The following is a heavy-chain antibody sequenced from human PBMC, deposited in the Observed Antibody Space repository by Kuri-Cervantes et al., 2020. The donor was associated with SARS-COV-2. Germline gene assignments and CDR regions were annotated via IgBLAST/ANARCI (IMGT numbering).Heavy chain of an antibody. CDR1: GGSISSYY. V-gene: IGHV4-59*01. D-gene: IGHD2-21*01. CDR2: IYYSGST. J-gene: IGHJ5*02. Sequence: ESLKISCTVSGGSISSYYWSWIRQPPGKGLEWIGYIYYSGSTNYNPSLKSRVTISVDTSKNQFSLKLSSVTAADTAVYYCTRATRVVIAIPFWFDPWGQGTLVTVSS. CDR3: TRATRVVIAIPFWFDP.